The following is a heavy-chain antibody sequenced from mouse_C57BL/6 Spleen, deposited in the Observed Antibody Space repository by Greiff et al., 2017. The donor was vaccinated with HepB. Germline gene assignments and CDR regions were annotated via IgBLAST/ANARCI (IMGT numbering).Heavy chain of an antibody. D-gene: IGHD4-1*01. Sequence: EVHLVESGPGLVKPSQSLSLTCSVTGYSITSGYYWNWIRQFPGNKLEWMGYISYDGSNNYNPSLKNRISITRDTSKNQLFLKLNSVTTEDTATYYCARNWDDYAMDYWGQGTSVTVSS. CDR1: GYSITSGYY. J-gene: IGHJ4*01. V-gene: IGHV3-6*01. CDR3: ARNWDDYAMDY. CDR2: ISYDGSN.